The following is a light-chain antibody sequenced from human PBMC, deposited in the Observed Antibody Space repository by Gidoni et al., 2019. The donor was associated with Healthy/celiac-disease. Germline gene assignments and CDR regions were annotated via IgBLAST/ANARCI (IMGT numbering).Light chain of an antibody. CDR1: QSVNSN. J-gene: IGKJ4*01. Sequence: EIVMTQSPATLSVSPGERATLSCRASQSVNSNLAWYQQKPGQAPRLLIYGASTRATGIPARFSGSGSGTEFTLTISSLQSEDFAVYYCQQYNNWPPGFXGXTKVXIK. V-gene: IGKV3-15*01. CDR2: GAS. CDR3: QQYNNWPPG.